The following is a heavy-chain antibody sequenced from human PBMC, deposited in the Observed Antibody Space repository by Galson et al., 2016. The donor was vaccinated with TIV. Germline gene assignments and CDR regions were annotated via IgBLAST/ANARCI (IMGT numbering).Heavy chain of an antibody. CDR2: MSPANGNT. D-gene: IGHD3-22*01. J-gene: IGHJ4*02. Sequence: SVKVSCKASGYTFTSFDISWIRQAPGQGLEWMGWMSPANGNTGYAQKFRGRITMTRHPSTTTVYMELSGLTSEDTAVYYCARGHYYDTSGYSFDFWCQGTLVTVSS. CDR3: ARGHYYDTSGYSFDF. CDR1: GYTFTSFD. V-gene: IGHV1-8*01.